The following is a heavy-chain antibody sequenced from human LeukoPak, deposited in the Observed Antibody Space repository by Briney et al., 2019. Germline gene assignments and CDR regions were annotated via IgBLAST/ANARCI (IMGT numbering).Heavy chain of an antibody. V-gene: IGHV4-4*07. D-gene: IGHD3-16*01. J-gene: IGHJ3*02. CDR1: GGSISDYY. Sequence: SETLSLTCTVSGGSISDYYWTWIRQPAGKGLEWIGRIYNSGSTNYNPYLKSRVTMSVDTSKNQFSLKLSSVTAADTAVYYCARGGGSNRSNNALDIWGQGTMVTVSS. CDR3: ARGGGSNRSNNALDI. CDR2: IYNSGST.